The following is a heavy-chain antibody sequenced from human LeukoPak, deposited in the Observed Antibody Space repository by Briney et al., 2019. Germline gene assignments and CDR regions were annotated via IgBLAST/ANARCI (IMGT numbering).Heavy chain of an antibody. CDR1: GFTLDDYA. D-gene: IGHD2-15*01. V-gene: IGHV3-9*01. J-gene: IGHJ4*02. CDR3: AKAAAENIVVVVAAIHLPLHFDY. Sequence: GRYLRLSCAASGFTLDDYAMHWVRQAPGKGLEWVSGISWNSGSIGYADSVKGRFTISRDNAKNSLYLQMNSLRAEDTALYYCAKAAAENIVVVVAAIHLPLHFDYWGQGTLVTVSS. CDR2: ISWNSGSI.